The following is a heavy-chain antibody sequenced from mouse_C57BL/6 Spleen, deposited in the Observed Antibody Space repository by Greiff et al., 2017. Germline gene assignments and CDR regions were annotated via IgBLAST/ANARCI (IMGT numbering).Heavy chain of an antibody. CDR2: IYPGDGDT. Sequence: QVQLQQSGAELVKPGASVKISCKASGYAFSSYWMHWVKQRPGRGLEWIGQIYPGDGDTNYNVKFKGKATLTADKSSSTAYMQLSSLTSEDSAVYCGARTYGSSYGGAMDYWGQGTSVTVSS. CDR1: GYAFSSYW. CDR3: ARTYGSSYGGAMDY. D-gene: IGHD1-1*01. V-gene: IGHV1-80*01. J-gene: IGHJ4*01.